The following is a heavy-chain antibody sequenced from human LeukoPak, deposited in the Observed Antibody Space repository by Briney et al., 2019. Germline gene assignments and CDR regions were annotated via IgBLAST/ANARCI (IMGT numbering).Heavy chain of an antibody. CDR3: ARDGIEGPTKIDY. D-gene: IGHD1-1*01. CDR1: GFTFSSYW. CDR2: IKQDESEK. J-gene: IGHJ4*02. V-gene: IGHV3-7*01. Sequence: GGSLRLSCAASGFTFSSYWMSWVGQAPGKGLEWVANIKQDESEKYYVDSLKGRFTISRDNAKNSLYLQMNSLRAEDTAVYYCARDGIEGPTKIDYWGQGILVTVSS.